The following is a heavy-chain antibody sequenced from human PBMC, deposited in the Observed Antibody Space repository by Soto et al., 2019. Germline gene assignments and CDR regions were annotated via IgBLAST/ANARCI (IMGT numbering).Heavy chain of an antibody. CDR2: ISYDGTNK. Sequence: QVQLVESGGGGVQPGRSLRLSCAASGFTFSSYGMHWVRQAPGKGLEWVAVISYDGTNKYYADSVKGRFSISRDNSKNTLYLQMNTLRAEDTAVYYCAKDSTHCSGGACYLFDYWGQGTLVTVSS. CDR3: AKDSTHCSGGACYLFDY. D-gene: IGHD2-15*01. V-gene: IGHV3-30*18. J-gene: IGHJ4*02. CDR1: GFTFSSYG.